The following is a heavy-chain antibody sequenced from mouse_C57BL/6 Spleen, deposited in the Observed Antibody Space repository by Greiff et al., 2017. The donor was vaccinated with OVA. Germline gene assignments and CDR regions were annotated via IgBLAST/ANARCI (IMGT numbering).Heavy chain of an antibody. CDR1: GYTFPSYW. CDR2: IDPSDSET. V-gene: IGHV1-52*01. CDR3: ASSSITTVVADY. J-gene: IGHJ2*01. D-gene: IGHD1-1*01. Sequence: QVQLQQPGAELVRPGSSVKLSCKASGYTFPSYWMHWVKQRPIQGLEWIGNIDPSDSETHYNQKFKDKATLTVDKSSSTAYMQLSSLTSEDSAVYYCASSSITTVVADYWGQGTTLTVSS.